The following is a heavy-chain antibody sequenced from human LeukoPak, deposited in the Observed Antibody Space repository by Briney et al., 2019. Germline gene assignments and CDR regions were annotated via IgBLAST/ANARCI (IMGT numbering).Heavy chain of an antibody. CDR3: TISIAVAGPFDY. J-gene: IGHJ4*02. CDR2: IRSKANSYAT. CDR1: GFTFSGSA. Sequence: PGGSLRLSCAASGFTFSGSAMHWVRQASGKGLEWDGRIRSKANSYATAYAASVKGRFTISRDDSKNTAYLQMNSLRTEDTAVYYCTISIAVAGPFDYWGQGTLVTVSS. V-gene: IGHV3-73*01. D-gene: IGHD6-19*01.